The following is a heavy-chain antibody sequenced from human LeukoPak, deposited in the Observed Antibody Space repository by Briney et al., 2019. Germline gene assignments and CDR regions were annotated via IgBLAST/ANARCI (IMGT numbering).Heavy chain of an antibody. CDR2: ISGSGGST. Sequence: GGSLRLSCAASGFTFSIYDMSWVRQAPGKGLEWVSAISGSGGSTYYAASVKGRLTISRDNSKNTLYLQMNSLRAEDTAVYYCANPNAGYCSSTSCYAWWGQGTLVTVSS. CDR1: GFTFSIYD. D-gene: IGHD2-2*01. J-gene: IGHJ4*02. V-gene: IGHV3-23*01. CDR3: ANPNAGYCSSTSCYAW.